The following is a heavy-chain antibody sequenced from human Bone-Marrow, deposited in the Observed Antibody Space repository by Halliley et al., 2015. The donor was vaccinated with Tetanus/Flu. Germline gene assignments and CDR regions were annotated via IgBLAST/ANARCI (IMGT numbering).Heavy chain of an antibody. CDR3: ARAQNVTLFGGLFSYYFDY. CDR2: VFGPDFA. CDR1: GFTVTGSY. Sequence: SLRLSCSVSGFTVTGSYLSWVRQAPGKELEWVSIVFGPDFAYYGDSVRGRFTISRDNSKNTVSLQMNNLRYEDTAIYYCARAQNVTLFGGLFSYYFDYWGQGALVTVSS. J-gene: IGHJ4*02. V-gene: IGHV3-53*01. D-gene: IGHD3-16*01.